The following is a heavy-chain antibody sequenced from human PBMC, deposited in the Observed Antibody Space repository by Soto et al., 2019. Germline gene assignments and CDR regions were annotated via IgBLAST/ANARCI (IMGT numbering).Heavy chain of an antibody. CDR3: AKASYVGDYYYGMDV. Sequence: EVQLLESGGGLVQPGGSLRLSCAASGFTFSSYAMSWVRQAPGKGLEWVSAISGSGGSTYYADSVKGRFTISRDNSKNTLYLQMNSLRAEDTAVYYGAKASYVGDYYYGMDVWGQGTTVTVSS. CDR1: GFTFSSYA. D-gene: IGHD3-16*01. J-gene: IGHJ6*02. CDR2: ISGSGGST. V-gene: IGHV3-23*01.